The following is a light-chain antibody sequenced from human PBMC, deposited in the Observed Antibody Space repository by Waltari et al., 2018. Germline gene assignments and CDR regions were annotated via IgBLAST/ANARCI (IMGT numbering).Light chain of an antibody. V-gene: IGKV1-5*03. CDR3: QQYNTYHT. CDR1: QSISSW. CDR2: KAS. Sequence: DIQMTQSPSTMSASVGDRVTITCRASQSISSWLAWYQQKPGKAPKLLIYKASSLESGVPSRFSGSGSVTEFTLTISSLQPDDFATYYCQQYNTYHTFGQGTKLEMK. J-gene: IGKJ2*01.